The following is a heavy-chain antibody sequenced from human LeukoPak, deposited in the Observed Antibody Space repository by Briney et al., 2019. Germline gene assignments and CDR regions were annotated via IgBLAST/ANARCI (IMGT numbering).Heavy chain of an antibody. CDR1: GGSFSGYY. Sequence: SETLSLTCAVYGGSFSGYYWSWIRQPPEKGLEWVGEINHSGSTNSNPSLKSRVTVSVDTSKNQFSLKLSSVTAADAAVYYCARGGGDLLPYFDPKYYYYMDVWAKGPRSLSP. CDR3: ARGGGDLLPYFDPKYYYYMDV. CDR2: INHSGST. J-gene: IGHJ6*03. D-gene: IGHD3-9*01. V-gene: IGHV4-34*01.